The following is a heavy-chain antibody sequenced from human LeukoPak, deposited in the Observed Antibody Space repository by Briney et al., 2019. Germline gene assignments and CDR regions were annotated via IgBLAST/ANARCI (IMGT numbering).Heavy chain of an antibody. Sequence: GGSLRLSCAASGFTFSSYWMHWVRQAPGKGLVWVSRINSDGSSTSYADSVKGRFTISRDNAKNTLYLQMNSLRAEDTAVYYCARAGCSSTSCYPNYYYYYMDVWGKGTTVTVSS. V-gene: IGHV3-74*01. J-gene: IGHJ6*03. D-gene: IGHD2-2*01. CDR3: ARAGCSSTSCYPNYYYYYMDV. CDR1: GFTFSSYW. CDR2: INSDGSST.